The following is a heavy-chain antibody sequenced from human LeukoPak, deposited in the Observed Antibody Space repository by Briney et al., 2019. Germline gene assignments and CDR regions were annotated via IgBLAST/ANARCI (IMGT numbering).Heavy chain of an antibody. J-gene: IGHJ6*02. D-gene: IGHD3-9*01. V-gene: IGHV3-23*01. CDR2: ISGSGGST. CDR1: GFTFSNYA. Sequence: PGGSLRLSCAASGFTFSNYAMSWVRQAPGKGLEWVSAISGSGGSTYYADSVKGRFTISRDNSKNTLYLQMNSLRAEDTAVYYCAKGPAAVYYDILTGYYNGGMDVWGQGTTVTVSS. CDR3: AKGPAAVYYDILTGYYNGGMDV.